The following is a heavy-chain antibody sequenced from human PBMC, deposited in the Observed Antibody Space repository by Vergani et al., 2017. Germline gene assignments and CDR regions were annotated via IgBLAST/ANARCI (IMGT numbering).Heavy chain of an antibody. J-gene: IGHJ5*02. CDR1: GGSMSGYY. D-gene: IGHD3-10*01. Sequence: QVRLQESGPGLVKPSETLSLTCSVSGGSMSGYYWSWIRQPPGKELEWIGYMYHSGSTNYNPYLETRVTISGDTSKNQFSLKLKSVTAADTAVYYCGRVADFYGLGSRLLDLWGQGILVTVSS. CDR2: MYHSGST. V-gene: IGHV4-59*01. CDR3: GRVADFYGLGSRLLDL.